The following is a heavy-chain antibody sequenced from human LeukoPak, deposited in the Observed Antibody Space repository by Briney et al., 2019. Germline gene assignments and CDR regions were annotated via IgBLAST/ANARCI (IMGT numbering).Heavy chain of an antibody. CDR1: GYTFTGYY. V-gene: IGHV1-2*02. D-gene: IGHD2-2*02. CDR2: INPNSGGT. CDR3: ARLGYCSSTSCYNARWFDP. Sequence: ASVKVSCKASGYTFTGYYMHWVRRAPGQGLEGMGWINPNSGGTNYAQKFQGRVTMTRDTSISTAYMELSRLRSDDTAVYYCARLGYCSSTSCYNARWFDPWGQGTLVTVSS. J-gene: IGHJ5*02.